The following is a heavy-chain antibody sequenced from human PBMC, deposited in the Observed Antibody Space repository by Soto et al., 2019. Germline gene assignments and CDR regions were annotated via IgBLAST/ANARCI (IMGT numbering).Heavy chain of an antibody. CDR2: ISNNGGST. CDR3: ARDLDCSSTSCYGGLGAFDI. Sequence: GGSMRLSCAASGFTFSSYAMHWVRQAPGKGLEYVSAISNNGGSTYYANSVKGRFTISRDNSKNTLYLQMGSLRAEDMAVYYCARDLDCSSTSCYGGLGAFDIWGQGTMVTVSS. V-gene: IGHV3-64*01. D-gene: IGHD2-2*01. J-gene: IGHJ3*02. CDR1: GFTFSSYA.